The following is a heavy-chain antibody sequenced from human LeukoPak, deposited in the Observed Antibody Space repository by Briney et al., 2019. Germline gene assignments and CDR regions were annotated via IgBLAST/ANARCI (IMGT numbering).Heavy chain of an antibody. CDR1: GYSFTSYW. D-gene: IGHD3-22*01. J-gene: IGHJ4*02. CDR2: IYPGDSDT. CDR3: ARHARDDSSGYYHYADY. Sequence: GESLKISCKGSGYSFTSYWIGWVRQMPGKGLEWTGIIYPGDSDTRYSPSFQGQVTISADKSISTAYLQWSSLKASDTAMYYCARHARDDSSGYYHYADYWGQGTLVTVSS. V-gene: IGHV5-51*01.